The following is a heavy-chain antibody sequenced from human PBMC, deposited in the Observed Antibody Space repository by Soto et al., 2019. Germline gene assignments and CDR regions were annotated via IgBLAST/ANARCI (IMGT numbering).Heavy chain of an antibody. CDR3: AKKPTGTTYYCYYMDV. CDR2: ISGSGGST. J-gene: IGHJ6*03. V-gene: IGHV3-23*01. D-gene: IGHD4-17*01. Sequence: EVQLLESGGGLVQPGGSLRLSCAASGFTFSSYAMSWVRQAPGKGLEWVSAISGSGGSTYYADSVKGRFTISRDNSKNTLYLQMNSLRAEDRAVYDCAKKPTGTTYYCYYMDVWGKGTTVTVSS. CDR1: GFTFSSYA.